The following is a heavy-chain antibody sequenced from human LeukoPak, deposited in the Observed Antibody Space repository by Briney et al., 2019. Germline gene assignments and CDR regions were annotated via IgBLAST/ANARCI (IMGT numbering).Heavy chain of an antibody. J-gene: IGHJ5*02. CDR2: IYWNDEK. D-gene: IGHD3-22*01. CDR1: GFSLSANRVG. CDR3: APGRPYLADSNGSYHVA. Sequence: SGPTLVKPTQTLTLTCNVSGFSLSANRVGVGYIRQPPGKALEWLALIYWNDEKRYSPSLKSTLTITKDNSKNQVVLTMTNMHPVDTATYFCAPGRPYLADSNGSYHVAWGQGTLVTVSS. V-gene: IGHV2-5*01.